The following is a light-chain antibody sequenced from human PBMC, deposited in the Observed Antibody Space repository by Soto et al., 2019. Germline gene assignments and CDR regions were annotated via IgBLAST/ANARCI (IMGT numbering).Light chain of an antibody. CDR1: SRDVGAYNL. V-gene: IGLV2-14*01. CDR3: SAYTTRSTLV. Sequence: QSVLTQPASVSGSPGQSITISCTGTSRDVGAYNLVSWYQQHPGKAPKLLIYEVRNRPSGISFRFSGSRSGNTASLTISGLLAEDEADYYCSAYTTRSTLVFGGGTKVTVL. CDR2: EVR. J-gene: IGLJ2*01.